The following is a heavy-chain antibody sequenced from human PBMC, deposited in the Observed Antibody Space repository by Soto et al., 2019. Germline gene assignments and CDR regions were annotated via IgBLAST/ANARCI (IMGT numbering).Heavy chain of an antibody. CDR1: GFTFSSYA. Sequence: GGSLRLSCAASGFTFSSYAMSWVRQAPGKGLEWVSVISNSGGSTYNADSVKGRLTISRDNAKNSLYLQMNSLRDEDTAVYYCARDNLSGGNSYYFDYWGQGTLVTVSS. V-gene: IGHV3-23*01. CDR2: ISNSGGST. CDR3: ARDNLSGGNSYYFDY. J-gene: IGHJ4*02. D-gene: IGHD2-21*02.